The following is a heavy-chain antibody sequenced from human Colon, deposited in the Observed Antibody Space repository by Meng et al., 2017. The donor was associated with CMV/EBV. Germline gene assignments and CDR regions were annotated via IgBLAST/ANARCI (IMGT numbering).Heavy chain of an antibody. J-gene: IGHJ5*02. Sequence: KASGYNLNYRYLHWVRQAPGQALEWMGWITPFDGKTSYAQMVQDRVTFTADTSLSTAYMELSSLTSEDTAMYYCASQSGYLGWFDPWGQGTLVTVSS. CDR1: GYNLNYRY. CDR2: ITPFDGKT. D-gene: IGHD3-3*01. CDR3: ASQSGYLGWFDP. V-gene: IGHV1-45*01.